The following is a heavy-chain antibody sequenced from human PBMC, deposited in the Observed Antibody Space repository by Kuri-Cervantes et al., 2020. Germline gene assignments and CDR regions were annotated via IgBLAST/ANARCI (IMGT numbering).Heavy chain of an antibody. CDR2: INPNSGAT. Sequence: ASVKVSCKASGYTFTSYGISWVRQAPGQGLEWMGWINPNSGATSYAQKFQGRVTMTRDTSISTASMELNRLRSGDTAMYYCARDLALRCRPSNGVCYIGSVVDYWGQGTLVTVSS. V-gene: IGHV1-2*02. CDR3: ARDLALRCRPSNGVCYIGSVVDY. J-gene: IGHJ4*02. D-gene: IGHD2-8*01. CDR1: GYTFTSYG.